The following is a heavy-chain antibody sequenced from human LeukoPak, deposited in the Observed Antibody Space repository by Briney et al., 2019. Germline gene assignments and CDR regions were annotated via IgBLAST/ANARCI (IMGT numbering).Heavy chain of an antibody. D-gene: IGHD3-10*01. CDR3: AREGGFGDNNWFDP. J-gene: IGHJ5*02. V-gene: IGHV3-7*01. Sequence: GGSLRLFCAASGFPFSSYWMRWVRQAPGKGLEWVDNIKQDGSEKYYVDSVKGRFTISRDNAKNSLYLQMNSLRAEDTAVYYCAREGGFGDNNWFDPWGQGTLVTVSS. CDR2: IKQDGSEK. CDR1: GFPFSSYW.